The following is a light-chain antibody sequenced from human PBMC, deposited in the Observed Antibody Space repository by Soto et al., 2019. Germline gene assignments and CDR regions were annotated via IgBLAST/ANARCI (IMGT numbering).Light chain of an antibody. V-gene: IGKV3-20*01. CDR2: GAS. J-gene: IGKJ2*01. CDR1: QSVSSSY. CDR3: QQYGSSPA. Sequence: EIVLTQSPGTLSLSTGERATLSCRASQSVSSSYLAWYQQKPGQAPMLLIYGASSRATGFPDRFSGSGSGTDFTLTISRLEPDDFAVYYCQQYGSSPAFGQGTKLEIK.